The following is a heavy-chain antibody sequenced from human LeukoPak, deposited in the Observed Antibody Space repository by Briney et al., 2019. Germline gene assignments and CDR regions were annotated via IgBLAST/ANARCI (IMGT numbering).Heavy chain of an antibody. CDR2: ISGSGGST. CDR1: GFTFSSYA. V-gene: IGHV3-23*01. Sequence: GGSPRLSCAASGFTFSSYAMSWVRQAPGKGLEWVSAISGSGGSTYYADSVKGRFTISRDNSKNTLYLQMNSLRAEDTAVYYCAKSPSIAARPWAGFDYWGQGTLVTVSS. D-gene: IGHD6-6*01. J-gene: IGHJ4*02. CDR3: AKSPSIAARPWAGFDY.